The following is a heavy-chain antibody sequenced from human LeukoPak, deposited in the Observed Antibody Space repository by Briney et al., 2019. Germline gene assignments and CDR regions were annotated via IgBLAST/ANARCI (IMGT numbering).Heavy chain of an antibody. CDR3: ARLSAYYYGSFFYYYMDV. CDR2: ISGSGDST. D-gene: IGHD3-10*01. J-gene: IGHJ6*03. Sequence: GGSLRLSCAASGFTFSNYGMSWVRQAPGKGLEWVSAISGSGDSTYYADSVKGRFTISRDNAKNSVYLHMNSLRAEDTALYYCARLSAYYYGSFFYYYMDVWGKGTTVTVSS. V-gene: IGHV3-23*01. CDR1: GFTFSNYG.